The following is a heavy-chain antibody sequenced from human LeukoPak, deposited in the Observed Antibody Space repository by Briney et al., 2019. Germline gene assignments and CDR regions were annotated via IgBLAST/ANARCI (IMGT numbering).Heavy chain of an antibody. J-gene: IGHJ5*02. CDR2: INPISGVT. CDR3: ARVGSSGWYHWFDP. V-gene: IGHV1-2*02. D-gene: IGHD6-19*01. Sequence: ASVKVSCKASGDTFTGYYLHWVRQAPGQGLEWMGWINPISGVTGSAQKFQGRVTMTRDKSISTVYMELSRLTSDDTAIYFCARVGSSGWYHWFDPWGQGTLVTVSS. CDR1: GDTFTGYY.